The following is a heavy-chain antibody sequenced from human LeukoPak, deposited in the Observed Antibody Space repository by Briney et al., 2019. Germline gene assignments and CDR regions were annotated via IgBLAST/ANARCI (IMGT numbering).Heavy chain of an antibody. CDR2: ISWNSGSI. D-gene: IGHD6-13*01. J-gene: IGHJ5*02. Sequence: GGSLRLSCAASGFTFDDYAMHWVRQAPGKGLEWVSGISWNSGSIGYADSVKGRFTISRDNAKNSLYLQMNSLRAEDTALYYCAKDKRYSSSWPSSWGQGTLVAVSS. CDR3: AKDKRYSSSWPSS. CDR1: GFTFDDYA. V-gene: IGHV3-9*01.